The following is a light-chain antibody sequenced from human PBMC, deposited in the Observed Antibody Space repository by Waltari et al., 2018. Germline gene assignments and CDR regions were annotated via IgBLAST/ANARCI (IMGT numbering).Light chain of an antibody. Sequence: QSALPPPRSVSGSPGLSVTIPCTGSGSGVCGYTHVSWYHHHPGRAHKVVIYDVDKRPSGVPDRFSGSQSGKTASLTIAGLQAEDEGDYCCSYAGRYTFVFGSGTRVTVL. CDR1: GSGVCGYTH. CDR3: CSYAGRYTFV. J-gene: IGLJ1*01. CDR2: DVD. V-gene: IGLV2-11*01.